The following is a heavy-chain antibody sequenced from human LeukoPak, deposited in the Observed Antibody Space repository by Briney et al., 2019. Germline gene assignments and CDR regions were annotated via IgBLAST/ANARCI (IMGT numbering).Heavy chain of an antibody. D-gene: IGHD3-3*02. Sequence: RASVKVSCKASGYTFTSYYMHWVRQAPGQGLEWMGIINPTTGDTTYAQKFQGRLTMTRDMSTSTVYMELSSLTSEDTAVFYCARYGLSTVWQGGWHAFDIWGQGTVVTVSS. CDR3: ARYGLSTVWQGGWHAFDI. CDR2: INPTTGDT. V-gene: IGHV1-46*01. J-gene: IGHJ3*02. CDR1: GYTFTSYY.